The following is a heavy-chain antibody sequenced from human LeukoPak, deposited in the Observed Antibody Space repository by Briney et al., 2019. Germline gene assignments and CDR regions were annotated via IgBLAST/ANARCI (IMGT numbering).Heavy chain of an antibody. CDR2: IFHTGKT. D-gene: IGHD3-16*01. J-gene: IGHJ4*02. CDR3: ARQMGVGVWALDY. V-gene: IGHV4-39*01. CDR1: GGSISTGNYW. Sequence: SETLSLTCDVSGGSISTGNYWWGWLRQPPGKGLEWIGIIFHTGKTHDNPSLRGRVSMSVDTSKNQFSLRLSAVTAADTAVYYCARQMGVGVWALDYWGQGALATVSS.